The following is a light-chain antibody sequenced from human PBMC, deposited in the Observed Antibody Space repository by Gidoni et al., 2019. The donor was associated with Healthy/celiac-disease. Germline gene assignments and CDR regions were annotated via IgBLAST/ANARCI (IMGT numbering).Light chain of an antibody. V-gene: IGKV3-15*01. CDR3: QQYNNWHHKRT. J-gene: IGKJ1*01. CDR2: GAS. CDR1: QSVSSN. Sequence: EIVMTQSPATLSLSPGERATLATSASQSVSSNLSWYQQKHGQAPRPLIYGASTRATGITARFSGSGSGTEFTLTISSLQSEDFEVYYSQQYNNWHHKRTFGQGTKVEIK.